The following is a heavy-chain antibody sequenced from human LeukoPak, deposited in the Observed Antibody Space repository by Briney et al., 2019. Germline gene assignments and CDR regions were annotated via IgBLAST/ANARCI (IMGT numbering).Heavy chain of an antibody. D-gene: IGHD3-16*01. CDR2: IYTSGST. CDR3: ARETYDIQYFQH. Sequence: PSETLSLTCTVSGGSVSSYYWSWIRQPAGKGLEWIGRIYTSGSTNYNPSLKSRVAMSVDTSKNQFSLKLSSVTAADTAVYYCARETYDIQYFQHWGQGTLVTVSS. CDR1: GGSVSSYY. J-gene: IGHJ1*01. V-gene: IGHV4-4*07.